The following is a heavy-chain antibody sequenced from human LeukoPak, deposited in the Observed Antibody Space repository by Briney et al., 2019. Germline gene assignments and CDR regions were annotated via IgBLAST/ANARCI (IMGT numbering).Heavy chain of an antibody. D-gene: IGHD3-22*01. CDR2: IYSGGTT. CDR1: GFTVSSNY. CDR3: AKELAGDSSADY. Sequence: GGSLRLSCAASGFTVSSNYMSWVRQAPGKGLEWVSVIYSGGTTNYADSVKGRFTISRDNSKNTLYLQMNSLRAEDTAVYYCAKELAGDSSADYWGQGTLVTVSS. V-gene: IGHV3-53*01. J-gene: IGHJ4*02.